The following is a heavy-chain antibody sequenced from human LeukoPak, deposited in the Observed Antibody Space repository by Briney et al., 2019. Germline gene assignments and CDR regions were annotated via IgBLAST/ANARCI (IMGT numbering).Heavy chain of an antibody. CDR1: GFTFSSYA. V-gene: IGHV3-23*01. Sequence: GGSLRLSCAASGFTFSSYAMSWVRQAPGKGLEWVSAISGSGGSTYYADSVKGRFTISRDNSKNTLYPQMNSLRAEDTAVYYCAKVSVAADDYVWGSYRTGLGYFDYWGQGTLVTVSS. CDR2: ISGSGGST. D-gene: IGHD3-16*02. J-gene: IGHJ4*02. CDR3: AKVSVAADDYVWGSYRTGLGYFDY.